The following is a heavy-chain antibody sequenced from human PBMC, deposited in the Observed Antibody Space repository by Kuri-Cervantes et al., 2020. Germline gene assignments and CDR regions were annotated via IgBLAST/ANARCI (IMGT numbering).Heavy chain of an antibody. V-gene: IGHV3-30-3*01. CDR3: ARDSDGGNSEYYFDY. CDR2: ISNDGSNK. J-gene: IGHJ4*02. D-gene: IGHD4-23*01. Sequence: GGSLRLSCAASGFTFSSYAMHWGRKAPGKGLEWVAVISNDGSNKYYADSVKGRFTISRDNSKNTLYLQMNSLRAEDTAVYYCARDSDGGNSEYYFDYWGQGTLVTVSS. CDR1: GFTFSSYA.